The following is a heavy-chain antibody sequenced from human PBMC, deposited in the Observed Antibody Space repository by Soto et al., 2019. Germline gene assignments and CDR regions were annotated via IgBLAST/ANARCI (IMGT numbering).Heavy chain of an antibody. Sequence: EVQLLESGGGLVQPGGSLRLSCAASGFTFSTYAMSWVRQAPGKGLEWVSGISGSGGTTYYADSVKGRFTISRDNSKNTLYLQMNSLRAEDTAAYYCAKAVWYSSGAVDYWGQGTLVTVSS. CDR3: AKAVWYSSGAVDY. CDR1: GFTFSTYA. CDR2: ISGSGGTT. J-gene: IGHJ4*02. D-gene: IGHD6-19*01. V-gene: IGHV3-23*01.